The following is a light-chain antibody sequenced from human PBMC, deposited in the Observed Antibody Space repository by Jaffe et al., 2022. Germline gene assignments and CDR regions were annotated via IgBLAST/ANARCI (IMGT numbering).Light chain of an antibody. CDR2: DVT. CDR3: CSCTGSYTWV. CDR1: NSDVGGYNY. Sequence: QSALTQPRSVSGSPGQSVTISCTGTNSDVGGYNYVSWYQQCPGKAPKLMIYDVTKRPSGVPDRFSGSKSGNTASLTISGLQAEDEADYYCCSCTGSYTWVFGGGTKLTVL. J-gene: IGLJ3*02. V-gene: IGLV2-11*01.